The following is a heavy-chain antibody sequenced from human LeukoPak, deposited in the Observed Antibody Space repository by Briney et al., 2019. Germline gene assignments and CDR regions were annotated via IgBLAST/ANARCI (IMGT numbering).Heavy chain of an antibody. CDR3: ARDRAAPYNWNDGLDY. CDR2: INPSGGST. V-gene: IGHV1-46*01. D-gene: IGHD1-1*01. Sequence: ASVKVSCKASGYTFTSYYMHWVRQAPGQGLEWMGIINPSGGSTSYAQKFQGRVTVTRDTSTSTVYMELSSLRSEDTAVYYCARDRAAPYNWNDGLDYWGQGTLVTVSS. CDR1: GYTFTSYY. J-gene: IGHJ4*02.